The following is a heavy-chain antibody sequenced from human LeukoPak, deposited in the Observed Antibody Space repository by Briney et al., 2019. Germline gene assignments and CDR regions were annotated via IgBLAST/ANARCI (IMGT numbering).Heavy chain of an antibody. CDR2: ISYDGSNK. Sequence: PGGSLRLSCAASGFTFSSYAMHWVRQAPGKGLEWVAVISYDGSNKYYADSVKGRFTISRDNSKNTLYLQMNSLRAEDTAVYYCAREDGDIVATVPFDYWGQGTLVTVSS. V-gene: IGHV3-30-3*01. J-gene: IGHJ4*02. D-gene: IGHD5-12*01. CDR1: GFTFSSYA. CDR3: AREDGDIVATVPFDY.